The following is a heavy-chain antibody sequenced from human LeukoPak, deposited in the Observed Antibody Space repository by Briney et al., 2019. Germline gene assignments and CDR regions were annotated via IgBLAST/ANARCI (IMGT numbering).Heavy chain of an antibody. D-gene: IGHD2-2*01. Sequence: PGGSLRLSCAASGFTFSSYGMHWVRQAPGRGLEWVAFIRYDGSNKYYADSVKGRFTISRDNSKNTLYLQMNSLRAEDTAVYYCAKDYRPYCSSTSCTSMDVWGKGTRSPSPQ. V-gene: IGHV3-30*02. CDR2: IRYDGSNK. CDR1: GFTFSSYG. J-gene: IGHJ6*04. CDR3: AKDYRPYCSSTSCTSMDV.